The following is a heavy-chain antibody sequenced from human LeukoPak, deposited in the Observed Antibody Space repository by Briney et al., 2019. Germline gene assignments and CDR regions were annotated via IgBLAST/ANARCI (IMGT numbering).Heavy chain of an antibody. Sequence: SETLSLTCTVSGGSISSSSYYWGWIRQPPGKGLEWIGSIYYSGSTYYNPSLKSRVTISVDTSKNQFSLKLSSVTAADAAVYYCARGCSSSWMIYYYYYMDVWGKGTTVTVSS. CDR1: GGSISSSSYY. CDR2: IYYSGST. D-gene: IGHD6-13*01. CDR3: ARGCSSSWMIYYYYYMDV. J-gene: IGHJ6*03. V-gene: IGHV4-39*07.